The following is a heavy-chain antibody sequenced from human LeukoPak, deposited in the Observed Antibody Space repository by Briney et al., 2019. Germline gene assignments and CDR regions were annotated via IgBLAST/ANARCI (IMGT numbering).Heavy chain of an antibody. D-gene: IGHD4-17*01. Sequence: GGSLRLSCAASGFTFSSYWMHWVRQAPGKGLVWVSRINSDGSSTSYADSVKGRFTVSRDNSKNTLYLEMNRLRAEDTAMYYCAKVQRYGDYILWDYWGQGTLVTVSS. CDR1: GFTFSSYW. V-gene: IGHV3-74*01. CDR2: INSDGSST. CDR3: AKVQRYGDYILWDY. J-gene: IGHJ4*02.